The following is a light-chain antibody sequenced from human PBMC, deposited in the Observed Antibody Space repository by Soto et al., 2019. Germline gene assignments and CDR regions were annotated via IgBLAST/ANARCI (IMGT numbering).Light chain of an antibody. V-gene: IGKV3-20*01. Sequence: EIVLTQSPGTLSLSPGERATLSCRASQSVYSNYLAWYQQKPGQSPRLLMYGASTRVTGIPDRFSGSASGTDFTLTISRLEPEDFAVYYCQQYGSSPLTFCAGTKVDIK. CDR3: QQYGSSPLT. J-gene: IGKJ3*01. CDR1: QSVYSNY. CDR2: GAS.